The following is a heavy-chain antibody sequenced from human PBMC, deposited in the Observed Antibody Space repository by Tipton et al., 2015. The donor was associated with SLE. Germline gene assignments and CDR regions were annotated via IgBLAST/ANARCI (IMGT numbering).Heavy chain of an antibody. V-gene: IGHV4-39*07. D-gene: IGHD1-1*01. J-gene: IGHJ4*02. CDR3: VRVVNLDGVTSPLNYFAD. CDR2: IYYTGST. CDR1: GASVTSTSYY. Sequence: TLSLTCAVSGASVTSTSYYWGWIRQPPGKGLEWIGTIYYTGSTYFHPSLKSRVTLFLDTSKNQFSLKLTSVTAADTAVYFCVRVVNLDGVTSPLNYFADWGQGTLVTVSS.